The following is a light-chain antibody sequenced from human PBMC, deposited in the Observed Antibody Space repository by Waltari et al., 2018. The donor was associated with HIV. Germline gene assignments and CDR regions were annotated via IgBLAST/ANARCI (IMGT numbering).Light chain of an antibody. CDR3: AAWDDSLNGV. J-gene: IGLJ2*01. Sequence: QSVLTPPPSASGTPGQRVTLSCSGSSSNLGSNTVSWYQQLPGPAPQLRSYSNNPRPSGVPDRFSGSKSGTSASLAISGLQSEDEADYYCAAWDDSLNGVVGGGAKLTV. CDR2: SNN. CDR1: SSNLGSNT. V-gene: IGLV1-44*01.